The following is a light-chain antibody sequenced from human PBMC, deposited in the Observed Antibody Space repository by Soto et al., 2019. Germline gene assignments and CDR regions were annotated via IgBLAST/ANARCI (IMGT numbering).Light chain of an antibody. CDR2: AAS. J-gene: IGKJ1*01. CDR1: QSISSY. CDR3: QQSYSTLWT. V-gene: IGKV1-39*01. Sequence: SSLSASVGDRVTITCRASQSISSYLNWYQQKPGKAPKLLIYAASSLQSGVPSRFSGSGSGIDFTLTISSLQPEDFATYYCQQSYSTLWTFGQGTKVDIK.